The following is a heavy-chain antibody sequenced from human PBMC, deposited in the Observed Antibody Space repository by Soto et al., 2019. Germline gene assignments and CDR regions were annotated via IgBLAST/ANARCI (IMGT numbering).Heavy chain of an antibody. CDR3: TTTRPCAKVFDN. Sequence: EVRLVESGGGLVEPGGYLRLSCAASGITFSNAWMNWVRKAPGKGLEYIGRIRSKTDGGTTEYAAHVEGRFTVSRDDSNNTLYLQLSGLTAYETAVYYGTTTRPCAKVFDNWGHGTVVTVSA. CDR1: GITFSNAW. D-gene: IGHD2-21*01. V-gene: IGHV3-15*01. J-gene: IGHJ3*02. CDR2: IRSKTDGGTT.